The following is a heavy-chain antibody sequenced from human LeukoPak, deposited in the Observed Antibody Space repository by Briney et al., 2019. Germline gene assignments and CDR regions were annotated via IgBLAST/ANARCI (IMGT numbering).Heavy chain of an antibody. CDR1: EFTFSSHQ. J-gene: IGHJ3*01. Sequence: GGSLRPSCAASEFTFSSHQMSWVRQAPGKGLEWVAKITQDGSEKYYMDSVKGRFIISRDNGKNSLYLQKNSLRVEDTAVYYCARDWRQDNAFDLWGQGTMVTVSS. CDR2: ITQDGSEK. V-gene: IGHV3-7*01. CDR3: ARDWRQDNAFDL. D-gene: IGHD2-15*01.